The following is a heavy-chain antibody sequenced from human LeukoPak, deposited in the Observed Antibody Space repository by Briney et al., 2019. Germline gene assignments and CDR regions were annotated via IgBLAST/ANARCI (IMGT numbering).Heavy chain of an antibody. Sequence: ASVKVSCKVSGYTLTELSMHWVRQAPGKGLEWMGGFDTEDGETIYAQKFQGRVTMTEDTSTDTAYMELSSLRSEDTAVYYCATGLYYDILTGYFYWGQGTLVTVSS. D-gene: IGHD3-9*01. CDR2: FDTEDGET. CDR1: GYTLTELS. V-gene: IGHV1-24*01. J-gene: IGHJ4*02. CDR3: ATGLYYDILTGYFY.